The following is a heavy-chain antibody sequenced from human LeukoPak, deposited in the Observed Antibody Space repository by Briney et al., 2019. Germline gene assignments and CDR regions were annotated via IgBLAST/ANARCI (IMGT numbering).Heavy chain of an antibody. CDR3: ARDLWNYGGGVDY. J-gene: IGHJ4*02. CDR1: GFTFSSYA. D-gene: IGHD1-7*01. CDR2: ISYDGSNK. Sequence: PGGSLRLSCAASGFTFSSYAMHWVRQAPGKGLEWVAVISYDGSNKYYADSVKGRFTISRDNSKNTLYLQMNSLRAEDTAVYYCARDLWNYGGGVDYWGQGTLVTVSS. V-gene: IGHV3-30-3*01.